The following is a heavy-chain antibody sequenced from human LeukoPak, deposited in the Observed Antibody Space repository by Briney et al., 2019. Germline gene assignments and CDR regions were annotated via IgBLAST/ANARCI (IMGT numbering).Heavy chain of an antibody. Sequence: PSETLSLTCTVSGGSISSGGYYWSWIRQHPGKGLEWIGYISYTGSTYYNPSLKSRVTISVDTSKNQFSLKLSSVTAADTAVYYCARGGDGYKISLFDYWGQGTLVTVSS. CDR2: ISYTGST. D-gene: IGHD5-24*01. V-gene: IGHV4-31*03. J-gene: IGHJ4*02. CDR3: ARGGDGYKISLFDY. CDR1: GGSISSGGYY.